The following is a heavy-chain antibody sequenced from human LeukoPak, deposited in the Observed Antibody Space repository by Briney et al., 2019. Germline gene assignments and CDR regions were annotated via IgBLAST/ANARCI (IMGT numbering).Heavy chain of an antibody. J-gene: IGHJ3*02. Sequence: GESLKISCKGSGYSFTSYWIGWVRQMPGKGLEWMGFIYPGDSDTRYSPSFQGQVTISADKSISTAYLQWSSLKASDTAIYYCARRVTFGGSIVAAFDIWGQGTMVTVSS. CDR1: GYSFTSYW. V-gene: IGHV5-51*01. CDR2: IYPGDSDT. CDR3: ARRVTFGGSIVAAFDI. D-gene: IGHD3-16*02.